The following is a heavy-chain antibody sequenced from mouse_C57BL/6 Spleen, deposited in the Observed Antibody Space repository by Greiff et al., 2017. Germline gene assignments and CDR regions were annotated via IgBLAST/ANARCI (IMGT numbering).Heavy chain of an antibody. CDR3: ADGYGGFAY. CDR2: ISYDGSN. CDR1: GYSITSGYY. J-gene: IGHJ3*01. Sequence: EVKLMESGPGLVKPSQSLSLTCSVTGYSITSGYYWNWIRQFPGNKLEWMGYISYDGSNNYNPSLKNRISITRDTSKNQFFLKLNSVTTEDTATYYCADGYGGFAYWGQGTLVTVSA. V-gene: IGHV3-6*01. D-gene: IGHD2-2*01.